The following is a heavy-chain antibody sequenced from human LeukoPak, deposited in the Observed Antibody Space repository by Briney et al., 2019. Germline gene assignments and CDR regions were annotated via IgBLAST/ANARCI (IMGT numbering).Heavy chain of an antibody. CDR2: IYYSGST. J-gene: IGHJ6*03. CDR3: ARAPGWLPTEGYMDV. V-gene: IGHV4-59*01. D-gene: IGHD5-18*01. CDR1: GGSISSYY. Sequence: SETLSLTCTVSGGSISSYYWSWIRQPPGKGLEWIGYIYYSGSTNYNPSLKSRVTISVDTSKNQFSLKLSSVTAADTAVYYCARAPGWLPTEGYMDVWGKGTTVTVSS.